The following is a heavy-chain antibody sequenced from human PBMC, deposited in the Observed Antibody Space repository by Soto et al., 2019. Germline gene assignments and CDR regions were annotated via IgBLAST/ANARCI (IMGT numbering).Heavy chain of an antibody. D-gene: IGHD1-1*01. CDR1: GFTFSGSV. Sequence: EEQLVESGGGLVQPGGSLKLSCAASGFTFSGSVMHWVRQASGKGLEWVGRIRSKANGYATAYAASVKGRFTISRDDSRNTAYLQMNSLNIEDTAVYYCTRGGTGTWRFDPWGQGTLVT. J-gene: IGHJ5*02. V-gene: IGHV3-73*01. CDR3: TRGGTGTWRFDP. CDR2: IRSKANGYAT.